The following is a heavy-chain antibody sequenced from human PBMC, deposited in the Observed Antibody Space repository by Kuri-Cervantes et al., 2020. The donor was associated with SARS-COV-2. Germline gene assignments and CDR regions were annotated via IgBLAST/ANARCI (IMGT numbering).Heavy chain of an antibody. D-gene: IGHD6-19*01. CDR3: AREWLKDAFDI. CDR1: GGTFSGYA. Sequence: ASVKVSCKASGGTFSGYAISWVRQATGQGLEWMGWMNPNSGNTGYAQKFQGRVTMTRNTSISTAYMELSRLRSDDTAGYYCAREWLKDAFDIWGQGTMVTVSS. CDR2: MNPNSGNT. V-gene: IGHV1-8*02. J-gene: IGHJ3*02.